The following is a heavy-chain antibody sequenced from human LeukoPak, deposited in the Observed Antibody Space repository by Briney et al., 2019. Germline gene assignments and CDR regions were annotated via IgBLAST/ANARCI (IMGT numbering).Heavy chain of an antibody. V-gene: IGHV1-24*01. CDR1: GYTLTELS. CDR3: AICQMATNITEGYYYGMDV. CDR2: FDPEDGET. J-gene: IGHJ6*02. Sequence: ASVTVSCKVSGYTLTELSMHWVRQAPGKGLEWMGGFDPEDGETIYAQKFQGRVTMTEDTSTDTAYMELSSLRSEDTAVYYCAICQMATNITEGYYYGMDVWGQGTTVTVSS. D-gene: IGHD5-24*01.